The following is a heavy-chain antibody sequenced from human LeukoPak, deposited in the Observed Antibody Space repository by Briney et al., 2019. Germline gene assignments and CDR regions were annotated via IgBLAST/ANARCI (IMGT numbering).Heavy chain of an antibody. J-gene: IGHJ6*01. CDR1: GYTFTSYY. CDR3: ARVITVGDYYYYGMAV. D-gene: IGHD3-16*01. V-gene: IGHV1-46*01. Sequence: ASVKVSCKASGYTFTSYYMHWVRQAPGQGLEWMGIINPSGGSTRYAQKFQGRVTMTRDTSTSTVYMELSSLRSEDTAVYYCARVITVGDYYYYGMAVWGQGITLTVSS. CDR2: INPSGGST.